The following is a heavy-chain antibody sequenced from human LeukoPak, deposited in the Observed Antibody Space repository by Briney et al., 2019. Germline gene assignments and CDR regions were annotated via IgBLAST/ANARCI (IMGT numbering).Heavy chain of an antibody. CDR1: GFTFSSHA. Sequence: GGSLRLSCAASGFTFSSHAMSWVRQAPGKGLGWVSSISGSGGITYYADSVKSRFTISRDNSKNTLYLQINSVRAENTDVYNCAKDHDSMGYIPHAFDIWGQGTMVTVSS. J-gene: IGHJ3*02. CDR3: AKDHDSMGYIPHAFDI. CDR2: ISGSGGIT. D-gene: IGHD3-22*01. V-gene: IGHV3-23*01.